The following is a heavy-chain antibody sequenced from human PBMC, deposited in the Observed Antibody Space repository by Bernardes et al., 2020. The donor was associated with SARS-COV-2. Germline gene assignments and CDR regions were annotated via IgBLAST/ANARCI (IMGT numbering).Heavy chain of an antibody. D-gene: IGHD2-15*01. CDR2: ISWNSGSI. CDR3: AKDMDIVVVVAARVAFDI. Sequence: GGSLRLSCAASGFTFDDYAMHWVRQAPGKGLEWVSGISWNSGSIGYADSVKGRFTISRDNAKNSLYLQMNSLRAEDTALYYCAKDMDIVVVVAARVAFDIWGQGTMVTVSS. J-gene: IGHJ3*02. CDR1: GFTFDDYA. V-gene: IGHV3-9*01.